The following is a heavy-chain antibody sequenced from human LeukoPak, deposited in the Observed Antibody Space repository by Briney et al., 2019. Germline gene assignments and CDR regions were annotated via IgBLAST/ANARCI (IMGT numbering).Heavy chain of an antibody. D-gene: IGHD3-10*01. CDR2: INPSGGST. CDR1: GYTFTSYY. CDR3: ARELITMVRGVIVHSYYYGMDV. Sequence: ASVKVSCKASGYTFTSYYMHWVRQAPGQGLEWMGIINPSGGSTSYAQKFQGRVTMTRDTSTSTVYMELSSLRSEDTAVYYCARELITMVRGVIVHSYYYGMDVWGKGTTVTVSS. V-gene: IGHV1-46*01. J-gene: IGHJ6*04.